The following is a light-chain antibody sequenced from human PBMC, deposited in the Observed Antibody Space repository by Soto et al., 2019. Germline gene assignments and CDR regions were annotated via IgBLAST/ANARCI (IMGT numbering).Light chain of an antibody. CDR1: QSVRNNY. CDR3: QQYGGSRT. J-gene: IGKJ1*01. V-gene: IGKV3-20*01. CDR2: GAS. Sequence: ETVLTQSPGPLSLSPGDRATLSCRASQSVRNNYLALLQQKPGQAPSLLISGASTRATGVPDRFSGSGSGTDFTLTISRLEPEDFAVYYCQQYGGSRTFGQGTKVDIK.